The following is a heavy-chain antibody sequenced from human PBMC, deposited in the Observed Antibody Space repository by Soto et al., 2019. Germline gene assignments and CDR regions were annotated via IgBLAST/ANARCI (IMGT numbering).Heavy chain of an antibody. D-gene: IGHD3-10*01. CDR3: AREYYYGSGSYVNYFDY. V-gene: IGHV3-33*01. Sequence: GGSLRLSCAASGFTFSSYGMHWVRQAPGKGLEWVAVIWYDGSNKYYADSVKGRFTISRDNSKNTLYLQMNSLRAEDTAVYYCAREYYYGSGSYVNYFDYWGQGTLVTVSS. CDR1: GFTFSSYG. CDR2: IWYDGSNK. J-gene: IGHJ4*02.